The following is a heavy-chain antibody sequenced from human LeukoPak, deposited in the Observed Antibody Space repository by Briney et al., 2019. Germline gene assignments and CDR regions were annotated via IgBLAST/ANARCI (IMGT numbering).Heavy chain of an antibody. CDR1: GGSISSGSYY. J-gene: IGHJ4*02. CDR3: ARGVRGSGYYLGHYFDY. V-gene: IGHV4-61*02. CDR2: IYTSGST. D-gene: IGHD3-22*01. Sequence: PSQTLSLTCTVSGGSISSGSYYWSWIRQPAGKGLEWIGRIYTSGSTNYNPSLKSRVTISVDTSKNQFSLKLSSVTAADTAVYYCARGVRGSGYYLGHYFDYWGQGTLVTVSS.